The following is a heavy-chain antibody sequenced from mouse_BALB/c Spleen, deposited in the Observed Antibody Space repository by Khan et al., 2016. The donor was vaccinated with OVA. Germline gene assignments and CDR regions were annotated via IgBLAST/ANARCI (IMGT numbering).Heavy chain of an antibody. D-gene: IGHD1-1*01. CDR2: ISSGGSFT. V-gene: IGHV5-9-3*01. CDR3: TRTPGYYGSNYFDQ. CDR1: GFTFSDYG. J-gene: IGHJ2*03. Sequence: EVELVESGGDLVKPGGSLKLSCAASGFTFSDYGLSWVRQTPEKRLEWVATISSGGSFTYYLDSVKGRLTISRDSAKNNLYLHMSSLRSEDTAMYSYTRTPGYYGSNYFDQWGQGTSLTVSS.